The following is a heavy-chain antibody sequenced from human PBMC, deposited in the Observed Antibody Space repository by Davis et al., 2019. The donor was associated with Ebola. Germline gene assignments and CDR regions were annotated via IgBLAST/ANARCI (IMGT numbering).Heavy chain of an antibody. V-gene: IGHV4-34*01. J-gene: IGHJ6*02. Sequence: SETLSLTCAVYGGSFSGYYWSWIRQPPGKGLEWIGEINHSGSTYYNPSLKSRVTISVDTSKNQFSLKLSSVTAADTAVYYCARHRGGFRGPYYYYGMDVWGQGTTVTVSS. CDR2: INHSGST. D-gene: IGHD3-10*01. CDR3: ARHRGGFRGPYYYYGMDV. CDR1: GGSFSGYY.